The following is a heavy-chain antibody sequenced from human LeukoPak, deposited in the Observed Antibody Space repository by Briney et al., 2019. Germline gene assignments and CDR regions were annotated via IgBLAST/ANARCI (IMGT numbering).Heavy chain of an antibody. Sequence: PGGPLRLSCAASGFTFSSCGMSWVRQAPGKGLEWVSTISGSGGSTYYADSVKGRFTISRDNSNNTLYVQMNSLRAEDTAVYYCAKDLFDGSAWGQGTLVTVSS. CDR2: ISGSGGST. V-gene: IGHV3-23*01. J-gene: IGHJ5*02. D-gene: IGHD2-15*01. CDR3: AKDLFDGSA. CDR1: GFTFSSCG.